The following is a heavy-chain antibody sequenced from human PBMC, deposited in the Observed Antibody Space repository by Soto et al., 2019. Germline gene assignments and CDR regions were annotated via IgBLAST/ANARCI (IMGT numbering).Heavy chain of an antibody. CDR3: AKDDNIAAAGTGFAFDI. Sequence: QVQLVESGGGVVQPGRSLRLSCAASGFTFSSYGMHWVRQAPGKGLEWVAVISYDGSNKYYSDSVKGRFTISRDNSKNPLYLQMNSLRAEDTAVYYCAKDDNIAAAGTGFAFDIWGQGTMVTVSS. J-gene: IGHJ3*02. CDR1: GFTFSSYG. V-gene: IGHV3-30*18. CDR2: ISYDGSNK. D-gene: IGHD6-13*01.